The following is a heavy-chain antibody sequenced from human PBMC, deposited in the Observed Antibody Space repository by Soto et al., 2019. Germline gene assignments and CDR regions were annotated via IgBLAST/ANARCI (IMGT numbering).Heavy chain of an antibody. J-gene: IGHJ1*01. CDR3: VKDSAAAATAEYFQH. CDR2: ISSNGGST. V-gene: IGHV3-64D*09. CDR1: GFTFSSYA. Sequence: GGSLRLSCSASGFTFSSYAMHWVRQAPGKGLEYVSAISSNGGSTYYADSVKGRFTISRDTSKNTLYLQMSSLRAEDTAVYYCVKDSAAAATAEYFQHWGQGTLVTVSS. D-gene: IGHD6-13*01.